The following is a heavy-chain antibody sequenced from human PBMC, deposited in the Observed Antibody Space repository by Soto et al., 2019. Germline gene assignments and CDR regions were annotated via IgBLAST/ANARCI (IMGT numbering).Heavy chain of an antibody. CDR1: GGSISSYY. V-gene: IGHV4-59*01. D-gene: IGHD4-17*01. CDR2: IYYSGST. Sequence: PSETLSLTCTVSGGSISSYYWSWIRQPPGKGLEWIGYIYYSGSTNYNPSLKSRVTISVDTSKNQFSLKLSSVTAADTAVYYCARDRTGDYGDYSPSYFDYWGQGTLVTVSS. CDR3: ARDRTGDYGDYSPSYFDY. J-gene: IGHJ4*02.